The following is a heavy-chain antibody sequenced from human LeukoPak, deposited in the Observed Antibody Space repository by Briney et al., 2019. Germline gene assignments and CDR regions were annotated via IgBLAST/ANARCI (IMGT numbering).Heavy chain of an antibody. CDR1: GGSFSGYY. J-gene: IGHJ4*02. V-gene: IGHV4-34*01. D-gene: IGHD3-3*01. CDR2: INHSGST. CDR3: VGLWSGYYTFDY. Sequence: SETLSLTCAVYGGSFSGYYWSWIRQPPGKGLEWIGEINHSGSTNYNPSLKSRVTISVDTSKNQFSLKLSSVTAADTAVYYRVGLWSGYYTFDYWGQGTLVTVSS.